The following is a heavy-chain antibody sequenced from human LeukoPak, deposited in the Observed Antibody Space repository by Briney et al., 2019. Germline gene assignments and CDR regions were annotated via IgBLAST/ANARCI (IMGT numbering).Heavy chain of an antibody. CDR3: AKDIFKRDTAMATGFDY. CDR1: GFTFDDYA. CDR2: ISWNSGSI. Sequence: PGGSLRLSCAASGFTFDDYAMHWVRQAPGKGLEWVSGISWNSGSIGYADSVKGRFTISRDNAKNSLYLQKNSLRAEDTALYYCAKDIFKRDTAMATGFDYWGQGTLVTVSS. V-gene: IGHV3-9*01. J-gene: IGHJ4*02. D-gene: IGHD5-18*01.